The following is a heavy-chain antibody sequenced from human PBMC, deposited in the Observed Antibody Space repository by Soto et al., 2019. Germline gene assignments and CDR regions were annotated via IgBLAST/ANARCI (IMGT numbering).Heavy chain of an antibody. Sequence: PSETLSLTCSVSGSPISSYYRGWFRLPPGQGLQWVGYIYYTGTTSYNPSLKGRVTVSLDTSKKQFSLKLRSVTAADTAVYFCARLGGYYQAFDQWGQGALVTVSS. D-gene: IGHD3-22*01. J-gene: IGHJ4*01. CDR1: GSPISSYY. CDR3: ARLGGYYQAFDQ. V-gene: IGHV4-59*08. CDR2: IYYTGTT.